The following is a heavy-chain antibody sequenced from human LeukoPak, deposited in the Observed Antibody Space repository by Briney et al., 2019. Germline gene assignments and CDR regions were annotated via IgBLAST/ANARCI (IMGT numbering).Heavy chain of an antibody. Sequence: GGSLRLSCAASGFTFSSYAMHWVRQAPGKGLEWVANIKQDGSEKYYVDSVKGRFTISRDNAKNSLYLQMNSLRAEDTAVYYCATYIRFLEWLPHWGQGTLVTVSS. CDR2: IKQDGSEK. D-gene: IGHD3-3*01. V-gene: IGHV3-7*01. CDR3: ATYIRFLEWLPH. CDR1: GFTFSSYA. J-gene: IGHJ4*02.